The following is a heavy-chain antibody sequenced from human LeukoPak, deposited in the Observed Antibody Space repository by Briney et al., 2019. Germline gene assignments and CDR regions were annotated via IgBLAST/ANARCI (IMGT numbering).Heavy chain of an antibody. D-gene: IGHD4-17*01. V-gene: IGHV3-21*01. CDR1: GFTFSSYS. CDR3: ARSYGEAWYYYYCMDV. CDR2: ISSSSSYI. Sequence: GRSLRLSCAASGFTFSSYSMNWVRQAPGKGLEWVSSISSSSSYIYYADSVKGRFTISRDNAKNSLYLQMNSLRAEDTAVYYCARSYGEAWYYYYCMDVWGKGTTVTVSS. J-gene: IGHJ6*03.